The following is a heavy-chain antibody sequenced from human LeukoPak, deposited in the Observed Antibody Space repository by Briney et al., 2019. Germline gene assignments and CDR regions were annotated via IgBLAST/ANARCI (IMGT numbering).Heavy chain of an antibody. CDR2: IYTSGST. J-gene: IGHJ5*02. Sequence: SETLSLTCTVSGGSISSYYWSWIRQPPGKGLEWIGYIYTSGSTNYIPSLKSRVTISVDTSKNQFSLKLSSVTAADTAVYYCARRGDGYNYNWFDPWGQGTLVTVSS. CDR3: ARRGDGYNYNWFDP. D-gene: IGHD5-24*01. CDR1: GGSISSYY. V-gene: IGHV4-4*09.